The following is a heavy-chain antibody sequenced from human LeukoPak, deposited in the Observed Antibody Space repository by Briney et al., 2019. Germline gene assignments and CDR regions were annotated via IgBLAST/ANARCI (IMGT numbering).Heavy chain of an antibody. Sequence: GGSLRLSCADSGFAFSAYWMHWIRQAPGKGLEWVARINEDATTISYADSVKGRFIISRDNSKKSLYLQMNNLRAEDTAVYYCVRDLVFVWTPGDDFDFWGQGTLVTVTS. D-gene: IGHD3-16*01. V-gene: IGHV3-74*01. CDR3: VRDLVFVWTPGDDFDF. J-gene: IGHJ4*02. CDR2: INEDATTI. CDR1: GFAFSAYW.